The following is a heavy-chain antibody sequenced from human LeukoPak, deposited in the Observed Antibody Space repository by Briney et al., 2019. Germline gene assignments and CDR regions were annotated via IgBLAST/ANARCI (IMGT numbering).Heavy chain of an antibody. J-gene: IGHJ4*02. CDR1: GFTFSSYE. CDR3: ARVQRGIAVALDY. CDR2: ISTTGSSI. Sequence: GGSLRLSCAASGFTFSSYEMNWVRQAPGKGLEWVSYISTTGSSIYYADSVKGRFTISRDNVKNLLYLQMDSLRAEDTAVYYCARVQRGIAVALDYWGQGTLATVSS. V-gene: IGHV3-48*03. D-gene: IGHD6-19*01.